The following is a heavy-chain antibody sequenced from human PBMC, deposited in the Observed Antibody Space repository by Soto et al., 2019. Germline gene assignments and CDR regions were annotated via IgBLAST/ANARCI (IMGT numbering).Heavy chain of an antibody. D-gene: IGHD1-20*01. V-gene: IGHV1-69*02. CDR3: AQGITGNWYFDL. Sequence: QVQLVQSGAEVKKPGSSVKVSCKASGGTFSSYTISWVRQAPGQGLEWMGRIIPILGIANYAQKFQGTVTITADKSTSTAYMELSSLRSEDTAVYYCAQGITGNWYFDLWGRGTLVTVSS. CDR1: GGTFSSYT. CDR2: IIPILGIA. J-gene: IGHJ2*01.